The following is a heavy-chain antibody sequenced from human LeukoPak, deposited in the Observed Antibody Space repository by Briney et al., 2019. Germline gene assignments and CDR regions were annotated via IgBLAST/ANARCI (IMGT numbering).Heavy chain of an antibody. CDR1: GYTFTSYY. CDR3: ARLGEERTFDY. J-gene: IGHJ4*02. Sequence: ASVTVSCKASGYTFTSYYMHWVRQAPGQGLEWMGIINPSGGSTSYAQKFQGRVTMTRDTSTSTVYMELSSLRSEDTAVYYCARLGEERTFDYWGQGTLVTVSS. V-gene: IGHV1-46*01. D-gene: IGHD3-10*01. CDR2: INPSGGST.